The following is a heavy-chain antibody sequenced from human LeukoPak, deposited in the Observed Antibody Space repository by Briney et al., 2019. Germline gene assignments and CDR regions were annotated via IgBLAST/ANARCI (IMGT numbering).Heavy chain of an antibody. D-gene: IGHD1-26*01. CDR1: GFTFSSYW. V-gene: IGHV3-7*03. Sequence: GGSLRLSCAASGFTFSSYWMSWVRQAPGEGLEWVANIKQDGSEKYYVDSVKGRFTISRDNAKNSLYLQMNSLRAEDTAVYYCAKDPSIKIVGATDYWGQGTLVTVSS. J-gene: IGHJ4*02. CDR2: IKQDGSEK. CDR3: AKDPSIKIVGATDY.